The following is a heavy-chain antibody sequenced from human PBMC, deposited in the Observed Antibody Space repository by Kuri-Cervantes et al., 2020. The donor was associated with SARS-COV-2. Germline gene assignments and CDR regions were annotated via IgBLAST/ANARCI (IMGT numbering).Heavy chain of an antibody. Sequence: GSLRLSCTVSGGSISSSSYYWGWIRQPPGKGLEWIGSIYYSGSTYYNPSLKSRVTISVDTSKNQFSLKLSSVTAADTAVYYCATSGYYDFWSGYYFDYWGQGTLVT. CDR2: IYYSGST. CDR1: GGSISSSSYY. V-gene: IGHV4-39*01. J-gene: IGHJ4*02. D-gene: IGHD3-3*01. CDR3: ATSGYYDFWSGYYFDY.